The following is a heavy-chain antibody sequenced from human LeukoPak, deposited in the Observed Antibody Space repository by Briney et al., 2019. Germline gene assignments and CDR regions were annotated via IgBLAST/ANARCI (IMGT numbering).Heavy chain of an antibody. D-gene: IGHD3-10*01. CDR2: IRYDGSNK. CDR3: AKDGKVYGSGRGSYYMDV. J-gene: IGHJ6*03. V-gene: IGHV3-30*02. CDR1: GFTFSSYG. Sequence: PGGSLRLSCAASGFTFSSYGMHWVRQAPGKGLEWVAFIRYDGSNKYYADSVKGRFTISRDNSKNTLYLQMNSLRAEDTAVYYCAKDGKVYGSGRGSYYMDVWGKGTTVTISS.